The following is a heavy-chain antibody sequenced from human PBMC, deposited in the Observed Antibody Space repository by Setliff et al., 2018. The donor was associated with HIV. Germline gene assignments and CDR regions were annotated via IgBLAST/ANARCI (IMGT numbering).Heavy chain of an antibody. J-gene: IGHJ5*02. CDR2: VNTNNDKT. Sequence: ASVKVSCKASGYTFTNFGITWVRQVPGQGLEWMGWVNTNNDKTNYAQKFRGRVTMTTDRSTKTAYLDLGSLRPDDTAVYYCARDLYTSGWPNWFDPWGPGTLVTVSS. CDR3: ARDLYTSGWPNWFDP. D-gene: IGHD6-19*01. V-gene: IGHV1-18*01. CDR1: GYTFTNFG.